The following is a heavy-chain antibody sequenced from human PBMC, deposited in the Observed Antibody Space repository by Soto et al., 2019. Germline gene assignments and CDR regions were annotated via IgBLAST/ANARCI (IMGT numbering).Heavy chain of an antibody. Sequence: ASVKVSCKASGYTFTSYGISWVRQAPGQGLEWMGWISAYNGNTNYAQKLQGRVTMTTDTSTSTAYMELRSLRSDDTAVYYCARVDWFGESRYYFDYWGQGTLVTVSS. D-gene: IGHD3-10*01. CDR3: ARVDWFGESRYYFDY. J-gene: IGHJ4*02. V-gene: IGHV1-18*01. CDR1: GYTFTSYG. CDR2: ISAYNGNT.